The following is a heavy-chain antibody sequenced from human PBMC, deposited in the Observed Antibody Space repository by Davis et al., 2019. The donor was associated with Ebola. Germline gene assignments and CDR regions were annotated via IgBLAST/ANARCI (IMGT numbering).Heavy chain of an antibody. CDR2: ISYTWCT. CDR3: ARLYYGSGSYYNWFDP. J-gene: IGHJ5*02. V-gene: IGHV4-59*08. CDR1: GGSISTDY. D-gene: IGHD3-10*01. Sequence: SETLSLTCTVSGGSISTDYWSWIRQPPGKALEWIGYISYTWCTNYNPSLKSRVTISVDTSKNQVSLKLSSVTAADTAVYYCARLYYGSGSYYNWFDPWGQGTLVTVSS.